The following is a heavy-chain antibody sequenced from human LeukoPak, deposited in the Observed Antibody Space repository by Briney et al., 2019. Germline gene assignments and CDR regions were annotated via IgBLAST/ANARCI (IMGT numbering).Heavy chain of an antibody. Sequence: GGSLRLSCAASGFTFSSYAMSWVRQAPGEGLEWVSALSGSGGSTYYADSVKGRFTISRDNSKNTLYLQMNSLRAEDTAVYYCAGSGSYYDYYYYGMDVWGKGTTVTVSS. D-gene: IGHD3-10*01. V-gene: IGHV3-23*01. J-gene: IGHJ6*04. CDR2: LSGSGGST. CDR3: AGSGSYYDYYYYGMDV. CDR1: GFTFSSYA.